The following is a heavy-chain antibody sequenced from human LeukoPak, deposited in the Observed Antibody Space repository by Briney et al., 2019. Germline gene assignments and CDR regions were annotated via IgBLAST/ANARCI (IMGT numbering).Heavy chain of an antibody. Sequence: SETLSLTCTVSGGSISSGGYYWSWIRQHPGKGLEWIGYIYYSGSTYYNPSLKSRVTISVDTSKNRFSLKLSSVTAADTAVYYCAREDIVVVRGFDPWGQGTLVTVSS. CDR1: GGSISSGGYY. CDR3: AREDIVVVRGFDP. V-gene: IGHV4-31*03. CDR2: IYYSGST. D-gene: IGHD2-2*01. J-gene: IGHJ5*02.